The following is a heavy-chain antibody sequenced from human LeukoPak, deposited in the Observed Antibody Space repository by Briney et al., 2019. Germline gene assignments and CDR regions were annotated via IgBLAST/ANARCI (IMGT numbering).Heavy chain of an antibody. CDR2: ITGSSSYI. D-gene: IGHD6-6*01. J-gene: IGHJ4*02. Sequence: PGGSLRLSCAASGFTFSTYYMNWVRQAPGKGLEWVSFITGSSSYIYYTDSVKGRFTISRDNGKNSLFLQMNSLRDEDTAVYYCASGFSSSPYFDYWGQGTLVTVSS. CDR3: ASGFSSSPYFDY. CDR1: GFTFSTYY. V-gene: IGHV3-21*01.